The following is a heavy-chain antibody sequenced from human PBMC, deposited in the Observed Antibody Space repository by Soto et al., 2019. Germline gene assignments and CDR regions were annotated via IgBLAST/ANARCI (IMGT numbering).Heavy chain of an antibody. V-gene: IGHV1-3*01. CDR3: ARSIVVVTALDY. CDR2: INAGNGNT. Sequence: ASVKVSCKASGYTFTSYAMHWVRHAPGQRLEWMGWINAGNGNTKYSQKFQGRVTITRDTSASTAYMELSSLRSEDTAVYYCARSIVVVTALDYWGQGTLVTVSS. J-gene: IGHJ4*02. D-gene: IGHD2-21*02. CDR1: GYTFTSYA.